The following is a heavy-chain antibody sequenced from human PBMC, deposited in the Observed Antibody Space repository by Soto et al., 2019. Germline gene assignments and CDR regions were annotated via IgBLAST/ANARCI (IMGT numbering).Heavy chain of an antibody. D-gene: IGHD1-26*01. J-gene: IGHJ4*02. Sequence: EVQLVESGGGLVQPGESLRLSCAASGFTVSSNHMSWVRQAPGKGLEWVSIIYSGGSTYYADSVKGRFTISRDNSKNTLYLQMNSLRAEDTAVYYCARESIVGATNTFDYWGQGTLVTVSS. CDR1: GFTVSSNH. CDR3: ARESIVGATNTFDY. V-gene: IGHV3-66*01. CDR2: IYSGGST.